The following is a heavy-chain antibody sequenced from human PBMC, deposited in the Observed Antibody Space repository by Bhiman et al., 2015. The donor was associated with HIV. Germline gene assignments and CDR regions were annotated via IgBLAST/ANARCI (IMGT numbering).Heavy chain of an antibody. CDR1: GFTFSTYI. V-gene: IGHV3-21*01. CDR2: ISSSSSYI. D-gene: IGHD3-3*01. Sequence: EVQLVESGGGLVKPGGSLRLSCAASGFTFSTYIMNWVRQAPGKGLEWVSSISSSSSYIYYADSVKGRFSISRDNSKNTLFLQMNSLTSDDTAVYYCAKGVSRTYFDFWNGNWVDRWGQGTLVTVSS. J-gene: IGHJ5*02. CDR3: AKGVSRTYFDFWNGNWVDR.